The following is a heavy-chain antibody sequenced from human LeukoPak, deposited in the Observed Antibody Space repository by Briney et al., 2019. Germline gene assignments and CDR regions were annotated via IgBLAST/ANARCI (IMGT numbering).Heavy chain of an antibody. CDR2: ISSSGSTI. Sequence: PGGSLRLSCAASGSTFSSYEMNWVRQAPGKGLEWVSYISSSGSTIYYADSVKGRFTISRDNAKNSLYLQMNSLRAEDTAVYYCARDWADYGSGSYPNYYYYYYMDVWGKGTTVTISS. J-gene: IGHJ6*03. CDR1: GSTFSSYE. D-gene: IGHD3-10*01. CDR3: ARDWADYGSGSYPNYYYYYYMDV. V-gene: IGHV3-48*03.